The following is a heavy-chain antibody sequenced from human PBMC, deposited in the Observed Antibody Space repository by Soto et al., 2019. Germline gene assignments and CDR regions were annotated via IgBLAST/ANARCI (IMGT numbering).Heavy chain of an antibody. J-gene: IGHJ4*02. CDR1: GYSFAGYW. CDR3: ARQIYDSDTGPNFQYYFDS. D-gene: IGHD3-22*01. Sequence: GESLKISCKGSGYSFAGYWITWVRQKPGKGLEWMGRIDPSDSQTYYSPSFRGHVTISATKSITTVFLQWSSLRASDTAMYYCARQIYDSDTGPNFQYYFDSWGQGNPVTVSS. CDR2: IDPSDSQT. V-gene: IGHV5-10-1*01.